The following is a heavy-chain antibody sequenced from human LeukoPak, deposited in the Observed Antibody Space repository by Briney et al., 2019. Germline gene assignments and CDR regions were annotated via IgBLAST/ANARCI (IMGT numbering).Heavy chain of an antibody. Sequence: SETLSLTCTVSGGSISSYYWSWIRQPPGKGLEWIGYIYYSGSTNYNPSLKSRVTISVDTSKNHFSLKLSSVTAADTAVYYCARGPYYYDSSGDWGQGTLVTVSS. D-gene: IGHD3-22*01. CDR2: IYYSGST. CDR1: GGSISSYY. V-gene: IGHV4-59*01. CDR3: ARGPYYYDSSGD. J-gene: IGHJ4*02.